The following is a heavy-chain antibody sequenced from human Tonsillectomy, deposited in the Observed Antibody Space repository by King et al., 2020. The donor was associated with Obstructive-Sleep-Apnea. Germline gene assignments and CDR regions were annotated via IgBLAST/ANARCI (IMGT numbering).Heavy chain of an antibody. J-gene: IGHJ5*02. CDR1: GGSVSSSSYY. CDR3: ARLNNYESSSYET. CDR2: IYYSGST. D-gene: IGHD3-22*01. Sequence: QLQESGPGLVKPSETLSLICTVSGGSVSSSSYYWGWIRQPPGKGLEWIGSIYYSGSTYYNPSLKRRVTISVDTSKNQFSLKLSSVTAAEPAVYYCARLNNYESSSYETWGLGTLVTVSS. V-gene: IGHV4-39*07.